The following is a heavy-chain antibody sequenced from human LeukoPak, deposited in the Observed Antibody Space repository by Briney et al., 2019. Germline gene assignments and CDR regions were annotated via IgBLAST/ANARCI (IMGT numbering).Heavy chain of an antibody. V-gene: IGHV3-23*01. CDR1: GFAFSDYA. CDR2: IGGGGYTT. D-gene: IGHD2/OR15-2a*01. Sequence: PGGSLRLSCAASGFAFSDYAMSWVRQAPGKGLQWVSAIGGGGYTTYYADSVKGRFTISRDNSKNTLYLQMNSLRAEDTAVYYCAKDSPTSAMVDFDSWGQGTLVTVPS. J-gene: IGHJ4*02. CDR3: AKDSPTSAMVDFDS.